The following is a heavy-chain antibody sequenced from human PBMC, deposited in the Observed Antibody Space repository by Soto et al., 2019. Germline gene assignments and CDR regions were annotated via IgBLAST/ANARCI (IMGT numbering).Heavy chain of an antibody. V-gene: IGHV3-23*01. CDR3: AKTYYYDSSGYSEFDY. D-gene: IGHD3-22*01. J-gene: IGHJ4*02. Sequence: GGSLRLSCAASGFTFSSYAMSWVRQAPGKGLEWVSAISGSGGSTYYADSVKGRFTISRDNSKNTLYLQMNSLRAEDTAVYYCAKTYYYDSSGYSEFDYWGQGTLVTVSS. CDR2: ISGSGGST. CDR1: GFTFSSYA.